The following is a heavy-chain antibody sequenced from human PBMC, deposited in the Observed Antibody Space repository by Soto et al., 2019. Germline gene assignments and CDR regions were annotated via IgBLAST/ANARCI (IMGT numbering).Heavy chain of an antibody. V-gene: IGHV4-31*03. CDR3: AREAIQLWSFFDY. Sequence: SETLSLTCTVSGGSISSGGYYWSWIRQHPGKGLEWIGYIYYSGSTYYNPSLKSRVTISVDTSKNQFSLKLSSVTAADTAVYYCAREAIQLWSFFDYWGQGTLVTVSS. D-gene: IGHD5-18*01. CDR2: IYYSGST. CDR1: GGSISSGGYY. J-gene: IGHJ4*02.